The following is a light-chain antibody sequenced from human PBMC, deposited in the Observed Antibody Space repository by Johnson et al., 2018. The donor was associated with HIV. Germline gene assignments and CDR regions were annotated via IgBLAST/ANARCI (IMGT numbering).Light chain of an antibody. CDR2: DNN. J-gene: IGLJ1*01. Sequence: QSVLTQPPSVSAAPGQKVTISCSGSSSNIGRNYVSWYQQLPGTAPKLLIFDNNKRPSGIPDRFSGSKSGTSATLGITGLQHGDEADYDCGTWDSSLSAGGVFGTGTKVTVL. CDR3: GTWDSSLSAGGV. CDR1: SSNIGRNY. V-gene: IGLV1-51*01.